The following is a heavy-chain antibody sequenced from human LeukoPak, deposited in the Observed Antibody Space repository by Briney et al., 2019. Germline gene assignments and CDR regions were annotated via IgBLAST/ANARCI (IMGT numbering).Heavy chain of an antibody. CDR1: GGSISSHY. CDR2: IYYSGST. V-gene: IGHV4-59*11. J-gene: IGHJ4*02. Sequence: SETLSLTCTVSGGSISSHYWSWIRQPPGKGLEWIGYIYYSGSTNYNPSLKSRVTISVDTSKNQFSLKLSSVTAADTAVYYCARDGLAVTGILNWGQGTLVTVSS. CDR3: ARDGLAVTGILN. D-gene: IGHD6-13*01.